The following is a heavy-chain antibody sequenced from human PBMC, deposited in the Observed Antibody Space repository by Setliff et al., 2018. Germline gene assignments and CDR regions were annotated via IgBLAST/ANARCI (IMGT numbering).Heavy chain of an antibody. D-gene: IGHD2-8*01. Sequence: GGSLRLSCAVSGFTFSSHGMNWVRQAPGKGLEWVAYISNWGTTIYYADSVRGRLTISRDNTENSLYLQMNSLRAEDTAVYYCARDGVMYGMDVWGQGTTVTVSS. V-gene: IGHV3-48*03. J-gene: IGHJ6*02. CDR2: ISNWGTTI. CDR3: ARDGVMYGMDV. CDR1: GFTFSSHG.